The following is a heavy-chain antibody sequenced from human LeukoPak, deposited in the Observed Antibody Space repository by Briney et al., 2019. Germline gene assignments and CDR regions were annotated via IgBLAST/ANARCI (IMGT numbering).Heavy chain of an antibody. CDR3: ARENHGDPRYYYYYMDI. Sequence: KPSETLSLTCAVYGGSFSGYYWSWIRQPPGKGLEWIGSIYHSGSTYYNPSLKSRVTTSVDTSKNQFSLKLSSVTAADTAVYYCARENHGDPRYYYYYMDIWGKGTTVTVSS. V-gene: IGHV4-34*01. CDR2: IYHSGST. J-gene: IGHJ6*03. CDR1: GGSFSGYY. D-gene: IGHD4-17*01.